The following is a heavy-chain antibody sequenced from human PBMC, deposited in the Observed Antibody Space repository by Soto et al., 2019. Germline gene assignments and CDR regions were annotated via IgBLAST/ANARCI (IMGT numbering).Heavy chain of an antibody. CDR3: ARGQEGVVATH. J-gene: IGHJ4*02. D-gene: IGHD5-12*01. CDR2: VKDGGHT. Sequence: QVQLQQWGAGLLKPSETLSLNCAVTGGSLSGYYWSWIRQPPGKGLEWIGEVKDGGHTNYSPSLRGRVPISTATANNQCSLRLNSVTAADTGVDYCARGQEGVVATHWDQGSLVTVSS. CDR1: GGSLSGYY. V-gene: IGHV4-34*01.